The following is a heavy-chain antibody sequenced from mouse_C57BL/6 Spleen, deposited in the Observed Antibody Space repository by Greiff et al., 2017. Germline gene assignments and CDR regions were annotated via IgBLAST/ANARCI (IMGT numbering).Heavy chain of an antibody. D-gene: IGHD3-2*02. CDR2: INYDGSST. CDR3: ARDGSSGYPDYYAMDY. J-gene: IGHJ4*01. V-gene: IGHV5-16*01. CDR1: GFTFSDYY. Sequence: EVKLVESEGGLVQPGSSMKLSCTASGFTFSDYYMAWVRQVPEKGLEWVANINYDGSSTYYLDSLKSRFIISRDNAKNILYLQMSSLKSEDTATYYCARDGSSGYPDYYAMDYWGQGTSVTVSS.